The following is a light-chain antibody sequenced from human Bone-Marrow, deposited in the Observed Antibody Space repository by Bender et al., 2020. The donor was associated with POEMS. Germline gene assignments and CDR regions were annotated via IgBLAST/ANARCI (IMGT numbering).Light chain of an antibody. Sequence: QSALTQPASVSGSPGQSITISCTGTNNFNLVSWYQKHPGKAPKLVVSDFTKRPSGVSNRFSGSKSGNSASLTISGLQAEDEADYYCCAYASSSSPYVFGTGTKVTVL. CDR2: DFT. J-gene: IGLJ1*01. V-gene: IGLV2-23*02. CDR3: CAYASSSSPYV. CDR1: NNFNL.